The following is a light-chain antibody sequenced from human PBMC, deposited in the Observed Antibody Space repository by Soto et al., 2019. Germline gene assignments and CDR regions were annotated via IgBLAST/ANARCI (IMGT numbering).Light chain of an antibody. CDR1: QRVSGNT. Sequence: EIVLTQSPGTLSLSPGDRATLSCRASQRVSGNTLAWYQHKPGQPPRLLIYGASNRATGIPDRFSGSGSGTDFTLTVSSLEPEDFAVYYCQQSGNSPLTFGQGTNVEIK. CDR2: GAS. CDR3: QQSGNSPLT. V-gene: IGKV3-20*01. J-gene: IGKJ1*01.